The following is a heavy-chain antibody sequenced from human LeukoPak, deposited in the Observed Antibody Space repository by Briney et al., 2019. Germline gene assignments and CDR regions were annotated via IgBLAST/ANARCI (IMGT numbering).Heavy chain of an antibody. D-gene: IGHD4-11*01. Sequence: GGSLRLSCAGAGFTFSDYGMSWVRQAPGKGLEWVSVISRSGTETYHADSVRGRFTISRDNAKNTLYLQMISLRGEDTAVYYCARDRAYTPVGAMDVWGQGTTVIVSS. CDR3: ARDRAYTPVGAMDV. J-gene: IGHJ6*02. CDR2: ISRSGTET. V-gene: IGHV3-23*01. CDR1: GFTFSDYG.